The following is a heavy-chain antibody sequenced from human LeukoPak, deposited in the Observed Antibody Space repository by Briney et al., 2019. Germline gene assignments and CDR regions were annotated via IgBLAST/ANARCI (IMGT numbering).Heavy chain of an antibody. J-gene: IGHJ3*02. CDR2: IYSGGST. CDR1: GFTVSSNY. D-gene: IGHD2/OR15-2a*01. CDR3: ARDGPSTTDAFDI. Sequence: GGSLRLSCAASGFTVSSNYMSWVRQAPGKGLEWVSVIYSGGSTYYADSVKGRFTISRDISKNTLYLQMNSLRAEDTAVYYCARDGPSTTDAFDIWGQGTMVTVSS. V-gene: IGHV3-53*01.